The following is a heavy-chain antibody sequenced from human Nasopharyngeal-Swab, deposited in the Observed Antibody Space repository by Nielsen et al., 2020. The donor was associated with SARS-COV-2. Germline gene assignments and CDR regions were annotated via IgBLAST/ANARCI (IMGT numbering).Heavy chain of an antibody. V-gene: IGHV6-1*01. CDR1: GDSVSSSSAA. CDR2: TYYRSKWYN. CDR3: ARARGAYGDYYYYYYTDV. Sequence: LTISLTCGISGDSVSSSSAAWNWIRQSPSRGLEWLGRTYYRSKWYNDYAVSVKSRITINPDTSKNQFSLHLNSVTPEDTAVYYCARARGAYGDYYYYYYTDVWGKGTTVTVSS. J-gene: IGHJ6*03. D-gene: IGHD4-17*01.